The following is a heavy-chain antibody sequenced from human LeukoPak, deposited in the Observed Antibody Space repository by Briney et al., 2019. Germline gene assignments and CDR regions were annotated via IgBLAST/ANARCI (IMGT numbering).Heavy chain of an antibody. Sequence: ASVKVSCKASGYTFTGYYMHWVRQAPGQGLEWMGWINPNSGVTNYAQKFQGRVTMTTDTSTSTAYMELRSLRSDDTAVYYYARVLITFGGVIAELDYWGQGTLVTVSS. D-gene: IGHD3-16*02. J-gene: IGHJ4*02. CDR3: ARVLITFGGVIAELDY. CDR1: GYTFTGYY. CDR2: INPNSGVT. V-gene: IGHV1-2*02.